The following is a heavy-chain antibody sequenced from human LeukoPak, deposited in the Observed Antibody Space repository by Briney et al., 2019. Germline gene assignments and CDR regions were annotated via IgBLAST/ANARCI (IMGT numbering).Heavy chain of an antibody. CDR1: GYTFTSYG. D-gene: IGHD1-26*01. J-gene: IGHJ4*02. CDR2: ISAYNGNT. CDR3: ARDQGTGGSYSLDY. Sequence: ASVKISCKASGYTFTSYGIIWVRQAPGQGLEWMGWISAYNGNTNYAQKLQGRVTMTTDTSTSTTYMELRSLRSDDTAVYYCARDQGTGGSYSLDYWGQGTLVTVSS. V-gene: IGHV1-18*01.